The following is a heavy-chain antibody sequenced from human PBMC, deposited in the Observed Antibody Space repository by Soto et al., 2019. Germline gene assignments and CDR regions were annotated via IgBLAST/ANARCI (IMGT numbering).Heavy chain of an antibody. CDR2: ISVSGSTT. CDR3: TKPHPLHPGDYFPFDS. D-gene: IGHD4-17*01. Sequence: GGSLRLSCAASGFSFSNYGMNWVRQAPGKGLEWVSSISVSGSTTYYADSVKGRFTISRDNSGNTLYLQMNSLRAEDTAVYYCTKPHPLHPGDYFPFDSWGQGALVTSPQ. V-gene: IGHV3-23*01. J-gene: IGHJ4*02. CDR1: GFSFSNYG.